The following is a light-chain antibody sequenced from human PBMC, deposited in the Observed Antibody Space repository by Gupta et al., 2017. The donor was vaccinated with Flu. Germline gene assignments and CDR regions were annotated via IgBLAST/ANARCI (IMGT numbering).Light chain of an antibody. CDR1: QSVNSNY. CDR2: DAS. Sequence: EIVLTQSPGTLSLSPGERATLSCGASQSVNSNYLAWYQQKPGLAPRLLIYDASSRATGIPDRFNGSGSGTDFTLTISRLEPEDFAVYYCQQYGSSPPYTFGQGTKLEIK. J-gene: IGKJ2*01. CDR3: QQYGSSPPYT. V-gene: IGKV3D-20*01.